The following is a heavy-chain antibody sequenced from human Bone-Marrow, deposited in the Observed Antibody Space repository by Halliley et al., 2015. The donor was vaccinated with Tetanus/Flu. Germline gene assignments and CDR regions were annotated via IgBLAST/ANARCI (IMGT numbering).Heavy chain of an antibody. CDR2: TSTNNSYV. CDR3: ASGRNFNY. V-gene: IGHV3-21*01. Sequence: SLRLSCAASGLTFSTYSMNWVRQAPGKGLEWVSSTSTNNSYVSYAGSVRGRFTISRDNAKTSLYLQMNTLRAEDTAVYYCASGRNFNYWGLGTLVTVSS. J-gene: IGHJ4*02. CDR1: GLTFSTYS.